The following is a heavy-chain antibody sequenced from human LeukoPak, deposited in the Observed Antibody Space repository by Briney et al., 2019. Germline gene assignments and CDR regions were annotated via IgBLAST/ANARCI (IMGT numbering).Heavy chain of an antibody. J-gene: IGHJ5*02. CDR1: GGSISSYY. CDR3: ARDPSGSFFNWFDP. D-gene: IGHD1-26*01. CDR2: IYISGSGST. Sequence: TSETLSLTCTVSGGSISSYYWSWIRQPAGKGLEWIGRIYISGSGSTNYNPSLKSRVTMSVDTSKNQFSLKLSSVTAADTAVYYCARDPSGSFFNWFDPWGQGTLVTVSS. V-gene: IGHV4-4*07.